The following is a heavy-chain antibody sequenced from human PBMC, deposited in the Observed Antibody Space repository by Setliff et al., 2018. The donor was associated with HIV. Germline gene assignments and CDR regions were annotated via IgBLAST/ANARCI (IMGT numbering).Heavy chain of an antibody. V-gene: IGHV3-72*01. CDR3: TTEAYCSSNSCPSAFDL. J-gene: IGHJ4*02. Sequence: LRLSCAASGFASSDHFVDWVRQAPGKGLEWVGRSKNRANGYISEYAASVRGRFTISRDESKNSLYLQMNSLKIEDTAIYYCTTEAYCSSNSCPSAFDLWGQGTLVTVSS. D-gene: IGHD2-2*01. CDR2: SKNRANGYIS. CDR1: GFASSDHF.